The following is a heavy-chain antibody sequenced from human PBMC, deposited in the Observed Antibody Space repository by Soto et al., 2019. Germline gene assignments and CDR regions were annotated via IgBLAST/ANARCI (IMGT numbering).Heavy chain of an antibody. D-gene: IGHD1-26*01. CDR2: ISWHSGSI. V-gene: IGHV3-9*01. CDR3: EKDFGVGATTIDY. Sequence: EVQLVESGGGLVQPGRSLRLSCAASGFTFDDYAMHWVRQAPGKGLEWVSGISWHSGSIGYADSVKGRFTISRDNAKNSLYLQMNSLRAEDTALYYCEKDFGVGATTIDYWGQGTLVTVSS. CDR1: GFTFDDYA. J-gene: IGHJ4*02.